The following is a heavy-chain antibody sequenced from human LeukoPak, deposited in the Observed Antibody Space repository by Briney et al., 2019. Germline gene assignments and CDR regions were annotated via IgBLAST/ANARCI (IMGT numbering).Heavy chain of an antibody. J-gene: IGHJ2*01. Sequence: GGSLRLSCAASGFTFSDSYMSWIRQAPGKGLEWVSYISGSSTFTNFADSVRGRFTISRDNAKNSLYLQVNGLRAEDTAVYYCARGRELLGWYFDLWGRGTLVTVSS. CDR2: ISGSSTFT. V-gene: IGHV3-11*05. CDR3: ARGRELLGWYFDL. D-gene: IGHD1-7*01. CDR1: GFTFSDSY.